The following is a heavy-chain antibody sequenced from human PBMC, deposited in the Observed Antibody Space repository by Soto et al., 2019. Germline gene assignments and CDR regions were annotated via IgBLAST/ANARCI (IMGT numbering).Heavy chain of an antibody. Sequence: GGSLRLSCAASGFTFSSYGMHWVRQAPGKGLEWVAVISYDGSNKYYADSVKGRFTISRDNSKNTLYLQMNSLRAEDTTVYYCANVGNYAIYYYYYMDVWGKGTTVTVSS. CDR1: GFTFSSYG. D-gene: IGHD4-4*01. J-gene: IGHJ6*03. V-gene: IGHV3-30*18. CDR2: ISYDGSNK. CDR3: ANVGNYAIYYYYYMDV.